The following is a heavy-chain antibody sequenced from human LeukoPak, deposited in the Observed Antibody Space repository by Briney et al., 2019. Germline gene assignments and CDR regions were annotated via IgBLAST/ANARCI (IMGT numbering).Heavy chain of an antibody. CDR1: GFTFSSYS. Sequence: GGSLRLSCAASGFTFSSYSMNWVRQAPGKGLEWVSSISSSSSYIYYADSVKGRFTISRDNAKNSLYLQMNSLRAEDTAVYYCARLDDFWSGLFMDYWGQGTLVTVSS. V-gene: IGHV3-21*01. CDR3: ARLDDFWSGLFMDY. D-gene: IGHD3-3*01. J-gene: IGHJ4*02. CDR2: ISSSSSYI.